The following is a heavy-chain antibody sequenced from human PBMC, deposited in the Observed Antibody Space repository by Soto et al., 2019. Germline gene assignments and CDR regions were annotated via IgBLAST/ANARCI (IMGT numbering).Heavy chain of an antibody. CDR2: IWYDGSNK. V-gene: IGHV3-33*01. CDR3: ARSEQQLGFDY. J-gene: IGHJ4*02. Sequence: QVQLVESGGGVVQPGRSLRLSCAASGFTFSSYGMHWVRQAPGKGLEWVAVIWYDGSNKYYADSVKGRFTIYRDNSKNTLYLQMNSLRAEDTAVYYCARSEQQLGFDYWGQGTLVTVSS. D-gene: IGHD6-13*01. CDR1: GFTFSSYG.